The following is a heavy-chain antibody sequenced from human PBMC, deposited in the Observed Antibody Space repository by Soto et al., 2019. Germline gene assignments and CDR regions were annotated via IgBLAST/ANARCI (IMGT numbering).Heavy chain of an antibody. V-gene: IGHV4-38-2*01. D-gene: IGHD3-3*01. CDR3: ARHLTILGVAPLDS. CDR1: GDSISSAYF. Sequence: PSETLSLTCAVSGDSISSAYFWAWIRQPPGKGLEWIGSIYHSGTTYYNPSFNSRVTISVNTSKTQFSLKLNSVTAADTVVYYCARHLTILGVAPLDSWGQGTLVTVSS. CDR2: IYHSGTT. J-gene: IGHJ5*01.